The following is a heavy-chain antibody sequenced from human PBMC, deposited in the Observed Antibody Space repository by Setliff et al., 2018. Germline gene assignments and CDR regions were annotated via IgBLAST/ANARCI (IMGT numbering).Heavy chain of an antibody. CDR1: GFTFSSYG. CDR2: ISGSGDST. Sequence: HPGGSLRLSCAASGFTFSSYGMSWVRQAPGKGLEWVSGISGSGDSTYYADSVKGRFTISRDNSKNTLYLQMSSLRAEDTAVYYCAKDRVATIRAQDKFDYWGQGTLVTVSS. J-gene: IGHJ4*02. D-gene: IGHD5-12*01. V-gene: IGHV3-23*01. CDR3: AKDRVATIRAQDKFDY.